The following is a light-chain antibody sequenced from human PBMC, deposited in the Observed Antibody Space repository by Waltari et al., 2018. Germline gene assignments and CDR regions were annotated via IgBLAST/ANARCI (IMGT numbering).Light chain of an antibody. CDR3: QAWDRGTWV. CDR2: QDT. Sequence: SYELPQPPSVSVSPRQTASITCSGDELGDKYACWYQQKPGQSPVLVIYQDTKRPSGIPERFSGSSSGNTATLTIRGTQAMDEADYYCQAWDRGTWVFGGGTKLTVL. CDR1: ELGDKY. V-gene: IGLV3-1*01. J-gene: IGLJ3*02.